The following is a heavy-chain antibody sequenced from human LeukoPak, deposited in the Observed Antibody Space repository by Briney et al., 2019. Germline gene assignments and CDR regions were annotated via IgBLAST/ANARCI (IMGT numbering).Heavy chain of an antibody. V-gene: IGHV1-69*13. CDR1: GGTFSNYA. J-gene: IGHJ5*02. CDR2: IIPIFDTA. D-gene: IGHD3-22*01. Sequence: SVKVSCKASGGTFSNYAISWVRQAPGQGLEWMGGIIPIFDTANYAQKFQGRVTISADESTNTAYMELSSLRSEDTAVYYCARELAYHDSSGPPRDWFDPWGQGTLVTVSS. CDR3: ARELAYHDSSGPPRDWFDP.